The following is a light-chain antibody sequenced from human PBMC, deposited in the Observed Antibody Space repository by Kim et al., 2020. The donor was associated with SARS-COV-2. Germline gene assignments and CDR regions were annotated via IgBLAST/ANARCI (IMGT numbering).Light chain of an antibody. CDR3: HQYATSPWT. J-gene: IGKJ1*01. CDR2: GAS. V-gene: IGKV3-20*01. CDR1: QSVNDND. Sequence: SPGERATLTCRASQSVNDNDLAWFQQKPGQAPRLLIYGASSRATGIPDRFSGSGSGTDFTLTISRLEPEDFAVYYCHQYATSPWTFGQGTKVDIK.